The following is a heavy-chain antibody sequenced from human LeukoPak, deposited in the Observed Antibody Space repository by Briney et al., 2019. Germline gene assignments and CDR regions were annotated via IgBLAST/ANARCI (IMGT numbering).Heavy chain of an antibody. J-gene: IGHJ4*02. CDR2: INYDGTST. Sequence: PGGSLRLSCAASGFTFSSRTYWMHWVRQAPGKGLVWVSRINYDGTSTNYADSVKGRFTISRDNARDTLYLQMNSLRAEDTAVYYCARHTTDRPNLIDHWGQGTQVTVSS. CDR3: ARHTTDRPNLIDH. CDR1: GFTFSSRTYW. V-gene: IGHV3-74*01. D-gene: IGHD6-6*01.